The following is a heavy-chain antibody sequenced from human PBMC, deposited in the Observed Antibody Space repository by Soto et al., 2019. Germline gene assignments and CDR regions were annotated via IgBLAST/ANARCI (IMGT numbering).Heavy chain of an antibody. V-gene: IGHV2-5*02. D-gene: IGHD2-15*01. CDR1: GFSLSTSGVG. J-gene: IGHJ4*02. CDR2: MYWDDVQ. CDR3: APSPYSGGTCYLFDY. Sequence: QITLRESGPTLVKPPQTLTLTCTISGFSLSTSGVGVGWISQPPGKSLEWLALMYWDDVQRYSPSLKTRLTITKDPSKSQVVITMTNMDPVDTATYYCAPSPYSGGTCYLFDYWGQGTLVTVSS.